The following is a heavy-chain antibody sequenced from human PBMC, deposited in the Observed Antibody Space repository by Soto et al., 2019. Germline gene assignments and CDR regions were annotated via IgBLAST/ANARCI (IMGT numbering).Heavy chain of an antibody. D-gene: IGHD6-19*01. J-gene: IGHJ4*02. V-gene: IGHV1-46*01. CDR2: INPIVGST. Sequence: ASVKVSCKASGYTFTTYDMHWVRQAPGQGLEWMGIINPIVGSTSYAQKFQGRVTMTTDTSTSTVYLELGSLRPEDTAVFYCARELRTAGFDYLGQGTLVTVSS. CDR1: GYTFTTYD. CDR3: ARELRTAGFDY.